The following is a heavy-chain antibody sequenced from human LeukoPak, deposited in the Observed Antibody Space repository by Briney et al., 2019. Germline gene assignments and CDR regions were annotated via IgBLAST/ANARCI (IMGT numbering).Heavy chain of an antibody. J-gene: IGHJ3*02. CDR1: GGTFSSYA. V-gene: IGHV1-69*05. CDR2: IIPIFGTA. CDR3: ARGGYGGAFDI. D-gene: IGHD4-23*01. Sequence: SVKVSCKASGGTFSSYAISWVRQAPGQGLGWMGGIIPIFGTANYAQKFQGRVTITTDKSTSTAYMELSSLRSEDTAVYYCARGGYGGAFDIWGQGTMVTVSS.